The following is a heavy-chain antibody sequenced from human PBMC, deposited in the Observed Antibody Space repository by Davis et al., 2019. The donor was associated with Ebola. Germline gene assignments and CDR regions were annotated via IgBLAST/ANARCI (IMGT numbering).Heavy chain of an antibody. CDR2: SNSDGSST. CDR3: ARVWGYSSNLYDY. D-gene: IGHD6-13*01. V-gene: IGHV3-74*01. CDR1: GFTFSSYW. J-gene: IGHJ4*02. Sequence: GESLKISCAASGFTFSSYWMHWVRQALGKGLVWVSRSNSDGSSTSYADSVKGRFTISRDNAKNTLYLQMNSLRAEDTAVYYCARVWGYSSNLYDYWGQGTLVTVSS.